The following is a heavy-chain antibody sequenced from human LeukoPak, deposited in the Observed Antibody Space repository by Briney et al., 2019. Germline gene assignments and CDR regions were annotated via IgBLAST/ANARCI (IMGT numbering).Heavy chain of an antibody. CDR2: INQDGSER. CDR1: RVTFSNYW. CDR3: ARDSKSVPSSTSCSFFDY. J-gene: IGHJ4*02. V-gene: IGHV3-7*01. D-gene: IGHD2-2*01. Sequence: PGGSLRLSCAASRVTFSNYWLSWVRQAPGKGLEWVANINQDGSERYNADSMSGRFTLSRDSTKNSLYLQMNSLRAEDTAVYYCARDSKSVPSSTSCSFFDYWGQGTLVGVSS.